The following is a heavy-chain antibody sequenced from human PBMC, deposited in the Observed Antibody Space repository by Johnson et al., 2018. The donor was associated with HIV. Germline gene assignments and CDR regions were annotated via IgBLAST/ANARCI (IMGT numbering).Heavy chain of an antibody. Sequence: VQLVESGGGLVKPGVSLRLSCAASGFTVSSNYMSWVRQAPGKGLEWVSVIYSGGSTYYADSVKARFSISRNNSRDTLYLQMNSLRAEDTAVYYCAKGDYGDYEGSDAFDIWGQGTMVTVSS. CDR1: GFTVSSNY. CDR3: AKGDYGDYEGSDAFDI. V-gene: IGHV3-66*02. D-gene: IGHD4-17*01. CDR2: IYSGGST. J-gene: IGHJ3*02.